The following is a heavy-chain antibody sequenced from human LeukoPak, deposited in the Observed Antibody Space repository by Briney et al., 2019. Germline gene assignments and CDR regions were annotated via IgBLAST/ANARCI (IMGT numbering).Heavy chain of an antibody. Sequence: GGSLRLSCAPSGFTFRSYCIHWVRQDPGKGRVWVSQIKGDVSSTSYADSVKGRFTISRYNAKNTLYLQMNSLKAEDAAVYYCARTATDAFDIRGQGTMVTVSS. CDR2: IKGDVSST. CDR1: GFTFRSYC. CDR3: ARTATDAFDI. D-gene: IGHD2-21*02. V-gene: IGHV3-74*01. J-gene: IGHJ3*02.